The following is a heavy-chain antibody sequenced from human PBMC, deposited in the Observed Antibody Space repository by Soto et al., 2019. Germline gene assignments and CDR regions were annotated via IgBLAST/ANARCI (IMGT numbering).Heavy chain of an antibody. CDR1: GFTFTSSA. V-gene: IGHV1-58*01. CDR3: AADFEVDPRPYNYYVMAV. D-gene: IGHD2-2*01. Sequence: SVKVSCKTSGFTFTSSAVQWVRQARGQRLEWIGWIVVGSAYTNYAEKFQDRVTITRDMSTSTAYMELTSLRSDDTAVYYCAADFEVDPRPYNYYVMAVGGQGTAVPVSS. CDR2: IVVGSAYT. J-gene: IGHJ6*02.